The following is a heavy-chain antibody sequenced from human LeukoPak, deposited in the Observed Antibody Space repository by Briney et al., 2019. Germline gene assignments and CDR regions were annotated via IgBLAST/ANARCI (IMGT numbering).Heavy chain of an antibody. CDR2: ISSGSSTI. J-gene: IGHJ4*02. CDR1: GFTFSTFD. D-gene: IGHD3-3*01. CDR3: RVTEGVVIISYDY. Sequence: GGSPRLSCAASGFTFSTFDMNWVRQAPGKGLEWVSYISSGSSTIYYADSVKGRFTISRDNAKNSLYLQMNSLRAEDTAVYYCRVTEGVVIISYDYWGQGTLVTVSS. V-gene: IGHV3-48*01.